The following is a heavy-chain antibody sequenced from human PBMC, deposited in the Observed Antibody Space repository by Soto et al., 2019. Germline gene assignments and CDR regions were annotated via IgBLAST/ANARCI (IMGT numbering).Heavy chain of an antibody. J-gene: IGHJ4*02. V-gene: IGHV3-9*01. CDR2: ISWNRGSI. CDR1: GFTFDDYA. D-gene: IGHD2-2*01. Sequence: PGGSLRLSCAASGFTFDDYAMHWVRQAPGKGLEWVSGISWNRGSIGYADSVKGRFTISRDNAKNSLYLQMNSLRAEDTSLYYCAKGSIVLVPSGLFDYWGQGTLVTVSS. CDR3: AKGSIVLVPSGLFDY.